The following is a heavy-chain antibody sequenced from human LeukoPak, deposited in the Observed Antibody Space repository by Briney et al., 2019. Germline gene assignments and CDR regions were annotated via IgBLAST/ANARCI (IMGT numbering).Heavy chain of an antibody. CDR1: GGSFSGYY. D-gene: IGHD6-25*01. CDR3: ARGPAPDV. Sequence: SETLSLTCAVYGGSFSGYYWSWIRQPPGKGLEWIGEINHSGSTNYNPSLKSRVTISVDTSKNQFSLKLSSVTAADTAVYYCARGPAPDVWGQGTTVTVSS. CDR2: INHSGST. J-gene: IGHJ6*02. V-gene: IGHV4-34*01.